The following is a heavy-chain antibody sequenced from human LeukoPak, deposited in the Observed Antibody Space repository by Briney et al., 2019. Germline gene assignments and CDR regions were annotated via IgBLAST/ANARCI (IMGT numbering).Heavy chain of an antibody. Sequence: SETLSLTCAVYGGSFSGYYWSWIRQPPGKGLEWIGEINHSGSTNYNPSLKSRVTISVDTSKNQFSLKLSSVTAADTAVYYCARVRWLQPIFDYWGPGTLVTVSS. V-gene: IGHV4-34*01. D-gene: IGHD5-24*01. CDR3: ARVRWLQPIFDY. CDR2: INHSGST. J-gene: IGHJ4*02. CDR1: GGSFSGYY.